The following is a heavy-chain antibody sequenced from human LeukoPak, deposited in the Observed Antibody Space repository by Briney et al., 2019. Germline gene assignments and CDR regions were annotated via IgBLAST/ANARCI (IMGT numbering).Heavy chain of an antibody. D-gene: IGHD5/OR15-5a*01. J-gene: IGHJ4*02. CDR1: GFTFHNYA. V-gene: IGHV3-43*02. CDR2: TSGDGITT. CDR3: ARDHVYGGADY. Sequence: GGSLRLSCAASGFTFHNYAIHWVRQAPGKGLEWVSLTSGDGITTYFADSVKGRFTISRDNSKSSLFLQMNSLKTEDTALYYCARDHVYGGADYWGQGTLVTVSS.